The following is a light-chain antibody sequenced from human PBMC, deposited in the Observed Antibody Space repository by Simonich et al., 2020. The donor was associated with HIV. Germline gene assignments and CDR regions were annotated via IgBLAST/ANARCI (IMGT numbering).Light chain of an antibody. CDR2: EVS. J-gene: IGKJ2*01. CDR3: MQGIHLPYT. CDR1: QSLLHSNGYNY. Sequence: DIVMTQSPLSLPVTPGEPASISCRSSQSLLHSNGYNYLDWYLQKPWQSPQLLIYEVSSRLSGVPDTFSGSGSGTDFTLKISRVEAEDVGVYYCMQGIHLPYTFGQGTKLEMK. V-gene: IGKV2-29*02.